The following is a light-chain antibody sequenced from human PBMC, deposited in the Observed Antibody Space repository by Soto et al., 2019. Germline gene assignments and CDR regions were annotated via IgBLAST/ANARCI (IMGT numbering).Light chain of an antibody. CDR1: QRVSSSY. V-gene: IGKV3-20*01. CDR2: AAS. CDR3: QQYGSSRWT. Sequence: EVVLTQSPGTLSLSPGERTTLSCRASQRVSSSYLAWYQQKPGQAPRLLIYAASSRATGIPDRFSGSGSGTDFTLTTSRLEPEDFAVYDCQQYGSSRWTFGQVTKVEIK. J-gene: IGKJ1*01.